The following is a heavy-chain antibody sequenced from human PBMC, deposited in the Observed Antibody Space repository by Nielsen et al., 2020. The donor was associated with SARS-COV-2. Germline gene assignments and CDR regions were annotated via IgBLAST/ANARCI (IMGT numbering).Heavy chain of an antibody. CDR3: ARRGRDYYYGMDV. V-gene: IGHV4-39*01. CDR2: IYYSGST. J-gene: IGHJ6*02. CDR1: GGSISSSSYY. D-gene: IGHD6-25*01. Sequence: SETLSLTCTVSGGSISSSSYYWGWIRQPPGRGLEWIGSIYYSGSTYYNPSLKSRVTISVDTSKNQFSLKLSSVTAADTAVYYCARRGRDYYYGMDVWGQGTTVTVSS.